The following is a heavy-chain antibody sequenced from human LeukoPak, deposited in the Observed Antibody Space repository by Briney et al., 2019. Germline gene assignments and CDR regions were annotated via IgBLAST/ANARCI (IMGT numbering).Heavy chain of an antibody. J-gene: IGHJ3*02. CDR2: ISSTSSTI. CDR1: GFTFSSFS. CDR3: VRELSGSRDI. D-gene: IGHD3-10*01. Sequence: GGSLRLSCVASGFTFSSFSMDWVRQAPGKGLEWVSYISSTSSTIYYADSVQGRFTSSRDNAKNSLYLQMNSLTAEDTAVYYCVRELSGSRDIWGQGTMVTVSS. V-gene: IGHV3-48*04.